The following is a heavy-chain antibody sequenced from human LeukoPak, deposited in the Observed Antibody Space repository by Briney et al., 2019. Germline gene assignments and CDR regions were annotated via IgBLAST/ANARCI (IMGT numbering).Heavy chain of an antibody. D-gene: IGHD3-22*01. Sequence: GGSLRLSCAASGFTFSNYAMSWVRQAPGKGLEWVSTMSNSGGSTYSADSMKGRFTISRDNSKNTLFLQMSGLGAEDTAVYYCAKQTDTTGSRGGAFDIWGQGTMVTVSS. CDR3: AKQTDTTGSRGGAFDI. CDR2: MSNSGGST. J-gene: IGHJ3*02. V-gene: IGHV3-23*01. CDR1: GFTFSNYA.